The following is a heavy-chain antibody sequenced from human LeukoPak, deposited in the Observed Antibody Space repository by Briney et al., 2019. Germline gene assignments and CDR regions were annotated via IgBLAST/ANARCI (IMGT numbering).Heavy chain of an antibody. Sequence: SETLSLTCAVYGGSFSGYYWSWIRQPPGKGLEWIGEINHSGSTNYSPSLKSRVTISVDTSKNQFSLKLSSVTAADTAVYYCATSGWYLLPGVYWGQGTLVTVSS. CDR2: INHSGST. CDR3: ATSGWYLLPGVY. D-gene: IGHD6-19*01. CDR1: GGSFSGYY. V-gene: IGHV4-34*01. J-gene: IGHJ4*02.